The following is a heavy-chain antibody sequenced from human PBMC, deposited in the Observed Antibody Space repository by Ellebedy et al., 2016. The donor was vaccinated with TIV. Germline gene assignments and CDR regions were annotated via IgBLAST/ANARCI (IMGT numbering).Heavy chain of an antibody. D-gene: IGHD2-2*01. CDR3: AKEDIVVVPAAIDWYFDL. CDR2: ISGSGGST. J-gene: IGHJ2*01. Sequence: GESLKISCAASGFTFSSYAMSWVRQAPGKGLEWVSAISGSGGSTYYADSVKGRFTISRDNSKNTLYLQMNSLRAEDTAVYYCAKEDIVVVPAAIDWYFDLWGRGTLVTVSS. V-gene: IGHV3-23*01. CDR1: GFTFSSYA.